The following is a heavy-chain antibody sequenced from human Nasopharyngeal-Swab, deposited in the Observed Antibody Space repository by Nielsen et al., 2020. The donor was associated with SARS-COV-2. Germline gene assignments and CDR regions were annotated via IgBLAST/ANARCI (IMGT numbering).Heavy chain of an antibody. Sequence: GESLKISCAASGFTFSSHWIGWVRQAPGEGLEWVANIKQDGSELSYLDSVKGRFTISRDNAKNSLYLQMNVLRAEDTAIYYCARAEGGGYSYGFDNWFDPWGQGILVTVSA. D-gene: IGHD5-18*01. J-gene: IGHJ5*02. CDR2: IKQDGSEL. CDR1: GFTFSSHW. V-gene: IGHV3-7*01. CDR3: ARAEGGGYSYGFDNWFDP.